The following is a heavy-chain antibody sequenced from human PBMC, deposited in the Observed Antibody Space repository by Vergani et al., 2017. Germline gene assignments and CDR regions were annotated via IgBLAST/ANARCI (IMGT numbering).Heavy chain of an antibody. CDR3: ARILSGGGYSYGYRYGMDV. D-gene: IGHD5-18*01. V-gene: IGHV5-51*01. J-gene: IGHJ6*02. CDR1: GYSFTSYW. Sequence: EVQLVQSGAEVKKPGESLKISCKGSGYSFTSYWIGWVRQMPGKGLAWMGMIYPGDSDTRYSPSFQGQVTISADKSISTAYLQWSSLKASDTAMYYCARILSGGGYSYGYRYGMDVWGQGTTVTVAS. CDR2: IYPGDSDT.